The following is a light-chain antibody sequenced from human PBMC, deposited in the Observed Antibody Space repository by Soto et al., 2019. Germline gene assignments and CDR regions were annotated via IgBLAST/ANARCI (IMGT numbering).Light chain of an antibody. CDR1: SSDVGGYNY. V-gene: IGLV2-14*01. CDR2: EVS. J-gene: IGLJ2*01. Sequence: QSALTQPASVSGSPGQWITISCTGTSSDVGGYNYVSWFQQHPGIVPKLMIYEVSNRPSGVSNRFSGSKSVNTASLTISGLQSEDEAYYYCISYTSKSTWVFGGGTKLTVL. CDR3: ISYTSKSTWV.